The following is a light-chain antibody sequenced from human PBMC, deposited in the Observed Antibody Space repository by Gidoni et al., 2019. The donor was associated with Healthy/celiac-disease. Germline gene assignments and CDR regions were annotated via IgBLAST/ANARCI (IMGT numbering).Light chain of an antibody. J-gene: IGKJ3*01. CDR2: AAS. Sequence: DIQMTQSPSSLSASVGDRVTIPCRASQSISSYLIWYQQKPGKAPKLLIYAASSWQSGVPSRFSGSGSGTDFTLTISSLQPEDFATYYCQQSYSTPRTFGPGTKVDIK. CDR3: QQSYSTPRT. CDR1: QSISSY. V-gene: IGKV1-39*01.